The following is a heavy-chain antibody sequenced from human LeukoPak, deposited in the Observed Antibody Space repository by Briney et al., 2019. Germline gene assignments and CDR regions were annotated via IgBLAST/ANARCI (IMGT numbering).Heavy chain of an antibody. J-gene: IGHJ3*02. D-gene: IGHD3-3*01. Sequence: GGSLRLSCAASGFTFSDYYMSWIRQAPGKGLEWVSYISSSGSTIYYADSVKGRFTISRDNAKNSLYLQMNSLRAEDTAVYYCARYLASGYSDAFDIWGQGTMVTVSS. CDR1: GFTFSDYY. V-gene: IGHV3-11*01. CDR3: ARYLASGYSDAFDI. CDR2: ISSSGSTI.